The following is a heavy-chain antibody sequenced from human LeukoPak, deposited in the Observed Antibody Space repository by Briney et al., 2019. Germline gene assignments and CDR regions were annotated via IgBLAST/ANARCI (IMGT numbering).Heavy chain of an antibody. D-gene: IGHD6-19*01. CDR2: IIPIFGTA. Sequence: ASVKVSCKASGGTFSSYAISWVRQAPGQGREWMERIIPIFGTANYAQKFQGRVTITTDESTSTAYMELSSLRSEDTAVYYCATGWSANYFDYWGQGTLVTVSS. CDR3: ATGWSANYFDY. V-gene: IGHV1-69*05. CDR1: GGTFSSYA. J-gene: IGHJ4*02.